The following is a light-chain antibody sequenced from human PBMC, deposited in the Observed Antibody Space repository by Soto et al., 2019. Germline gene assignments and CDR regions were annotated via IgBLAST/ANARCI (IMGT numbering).Light chain of an antibody. Sequence: AIRLAQSPSSLSAFKGDRVTITCRASQNINYYLAWYQQKPGEAPNLLIYGASTLQNGVPSRFSGSGSGTDFTLTISRLESEDFATYYCHQYSRYPRTFGQGTKVEI. CDR2: GAS. CDR3: HQYSRYPRT. CDR1: QNINYY. J-gene: IGKJ1*01. V-gene: IGKV1-8*01.